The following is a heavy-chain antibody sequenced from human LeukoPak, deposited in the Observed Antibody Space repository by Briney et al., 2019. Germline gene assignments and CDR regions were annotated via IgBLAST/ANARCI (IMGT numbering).Heavy chain of an antibody. CDR1: GGSISSYY. Sequence: SETLSLTCTVSGGSISSYYWSWIRQPPGKGLEWIGYIYYSGSTNYNPSLKSRVTISVDTSKNQFSLKLSSVTAADTAVYYCARRPRPCSSSGLNNWFDPWGQGTLVTVSS. CDR2: IYYSGST. D-gene: IGHD6-13*01. V-gene: IGHV4-59*12. CDR3: ARRPRPCSSSGLNNWFDP. J-gene: IGHJ5*02.